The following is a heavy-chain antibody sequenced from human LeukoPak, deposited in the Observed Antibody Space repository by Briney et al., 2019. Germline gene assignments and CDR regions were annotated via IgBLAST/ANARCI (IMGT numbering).Heavy chain of an antibody. CDR3: ASRKLGNDY. Sequence: SETLSLTCTISGGSVSDYYWSWLRQSPGKGLEWIGYIYHTGSTSYSPSLKSRVTISADTSQNQFSLKLSSVTAADTAVYYCASRKLGNDYWGQGTLVTVSS. CDR1: GGSVSDYY. D-gene: IGHD7-27*01. CDR2: IYHTGST. V-gene: IGHV4-59*02. J-gene: IGHJ4*02.